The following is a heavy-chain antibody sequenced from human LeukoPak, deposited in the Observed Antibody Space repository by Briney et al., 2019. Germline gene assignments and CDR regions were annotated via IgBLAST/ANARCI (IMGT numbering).Heavy chain of an antibody. Sequence: GGSLRLSCAAPGFTFSNYAMTWVRQAPGKGLEWVAAISAGGGNTYYADFVKGRLIVSRDNSKNTLYLQMNGLRAEDTALYYCAKDRSAIITWSDYWGQGTLVTVSS. D-gene: IGHD3-22*01. CDR3: AKDRSAIITWSDY. V-gene: IGHV3-23*01. CDR1: GFTFSNYA. J-gene: IGHJ4*02. CDR2: ISAGGGNT.